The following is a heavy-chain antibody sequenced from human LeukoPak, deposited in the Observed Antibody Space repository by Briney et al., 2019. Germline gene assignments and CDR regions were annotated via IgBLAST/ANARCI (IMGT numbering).Heavy chain of an antibody. CDR2: ISGSGGST. CDR1: GFTFSSYA. D-gene: IGHD3-10*01. V-gene: IGHV3-23*01. Sequence: GGSLRLSCAASGFTFSSYAMSWVRQAPGKGLEWVSAISGSGGSTYYADSVKGRFTISRDNSKNTLYLQMNSLRAEDTAVYYCAKGVITMVRGVTAWFDPRGQGTLVTVSS. CDR3: AKGVITMVRGVTAWFDP. J-gene: IGHJ5*02.